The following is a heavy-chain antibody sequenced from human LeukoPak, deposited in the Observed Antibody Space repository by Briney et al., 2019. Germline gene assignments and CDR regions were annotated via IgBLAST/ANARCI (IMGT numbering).Heavy chain of an antibody. CDR1: GYTFTSYD. V-gene: IGHV1-8*01. CDR3: ARVSAVAGTFGY. J-gene: IGHJ4*02. D-gene: IGHD6-19*01. Sequence: GASVKVSCKASGYTFTSYDINWVRQATGQGLEWMGWMNPNSGNAGYAQKFQGRVTMTRNTSISTAYMELSSLRSEDTAVYYCARVSAVAGTFGYWGQGTLVTASS. CDR2: MNPNSGNA.